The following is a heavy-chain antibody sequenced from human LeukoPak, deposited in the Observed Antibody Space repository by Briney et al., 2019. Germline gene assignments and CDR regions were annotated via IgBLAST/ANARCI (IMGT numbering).Heavy chain of an antibody. CDR2: ISYDGSNK. CDR3: ARDRSQGYFDWLLSNTNAFDI. Sequence: GGSLRLSCAASGFTFSSYGMHWVRQAPGKGLEWVAVISYDGSNKYYADSVKGRFTVSRDNGKNSLLLQMNSLRAEDTAVYYCARDRSQGYFDWLLSNTNAFDIWGQGTMVTVSS. V-gene: IGHV3-30*03. J-gene: IGHJ3*02. D-gene: IGHD3-9*01. CDR1: GFTFSSYG.